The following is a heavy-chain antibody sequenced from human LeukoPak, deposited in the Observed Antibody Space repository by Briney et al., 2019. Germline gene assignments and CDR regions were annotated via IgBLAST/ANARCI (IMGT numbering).Heavy chain of an antibody. CDR3: AKDFLPVGTPSNYFDY. Sequence: ASVKVSCKTSGYIFSNYGIAWVRQAPGQGFEWMGWISAYKGDTIYAQKFQGRVTMTTDTSTTTAYMELRSLRSEDTAVYYCAKDFLPVGTPSNYFDYWGQGTLVTVSS. CDR1: GYIFSNYG. V-gene: IGHV1-18*01. CDR2: ISAYKGDT. J-gene: IGHJ4*02. D-gene: IGHD4-23*01.